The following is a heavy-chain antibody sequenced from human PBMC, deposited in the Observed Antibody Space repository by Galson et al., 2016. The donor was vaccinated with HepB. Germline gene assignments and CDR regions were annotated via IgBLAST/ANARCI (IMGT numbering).Heavy chain of an antibody. Sequence: SETLSLTCTVSGGSISNYSWNWIRQPPGKGLEWIGFIYSSGSTNYNPSLKSRVTIAIDTSTNQYSLKLSSVTAADTAVYYFARVSAAGGTRLFDYWGQGTLVTVSS. CDR1: GGSISNYS. D-gene: IGHD6-13*01. CDR2: IYSSGST. CDR3: ARVSAAGGTRLFDY. V-gene: IGHV4-59*01. J-gene: IGHJ4*02.